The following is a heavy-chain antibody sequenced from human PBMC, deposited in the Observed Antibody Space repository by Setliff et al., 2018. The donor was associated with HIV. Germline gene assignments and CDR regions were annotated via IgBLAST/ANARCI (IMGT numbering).Heavy chain of an antibody. Sequence: ASVKVSCKTSGDSFSNYAITWVRQAPGQGLEWMGGIVPKFGTPNYAERFQGRVTITADESTSTAYMELRNLRSDDTAVYYCAVSWYTTGRGDYWGQGTQVTVSS. D-gene: IGHD3-10*01. CDR2: IVPKFGTP. CDR1: GDSFSNYA. CDR3: AVSWYTTGRGDY. J-gene: IGHJ4*02. V-gene: IGHV1-69*13.